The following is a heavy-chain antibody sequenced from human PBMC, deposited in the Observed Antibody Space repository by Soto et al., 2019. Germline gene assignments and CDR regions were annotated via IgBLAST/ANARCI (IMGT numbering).Heavy chain of an antibody. CDR1: GGSISSGDYY. CDR3: ASYSPYIIDSSGYPSEWYYFDY. CDR2: IYYSGST. D-gene: IGHD3-22*01. J-gene: IGHJ4*02. Sequence: PSETLSLTCTVSGGSISSGDYYWSWIRQPPGKGLEWIGYIYYSGSTYYNPSLKSRDTISVDTSKNQLSLKLSSVTAADTAVYYFASYSPYIIDSSGYPSEWYYFDYWGQGTLVTVSS. V-gene: IGHV4-30-4*01.